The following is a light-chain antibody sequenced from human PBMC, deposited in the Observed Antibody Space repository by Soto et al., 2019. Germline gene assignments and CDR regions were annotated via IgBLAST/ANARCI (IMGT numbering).Light chain of an antibody. V-gene: IGKV3-20*01. Sequence: EIVLTQSPGTLSLSPGERATISCRASQSVSSSYLAWYQQKPSQAPRLLIYGESSRATGIPDRFSGNRSGTDFTLSISRLEPEDFAVYYCQHYGSSPTFGQGTKVDIK. J-gene: IGKJ1*01. CDR3: QHYGSSPT. CDR1: QSVSSSY. CDR2: GES.